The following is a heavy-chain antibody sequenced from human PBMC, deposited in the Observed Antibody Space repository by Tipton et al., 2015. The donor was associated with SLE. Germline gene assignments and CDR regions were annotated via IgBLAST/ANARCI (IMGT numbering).Heavy chain of an antibody. CDR2: INSDGSST. CDR1: GFTFNSYW. J-gene: IGHJ4*02. D-gene: IGHD3-10*01. V-gene: IGHV3-74*01. CDR3: SAWFNY. Sequence: SLRLSCAASGFTFNSYWMHWVRQAPGKGLVWVSRINSDGSSTSYADSVKGRFTISRDNAKNTLYLQMNSLGVEDSAVYYCSAWFNYWGQGTLVSVSS.